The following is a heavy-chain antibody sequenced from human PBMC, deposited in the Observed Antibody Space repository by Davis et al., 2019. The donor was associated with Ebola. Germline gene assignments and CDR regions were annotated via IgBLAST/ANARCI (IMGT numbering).Heavy chain of an antibody. CDR3: AREYSGGWYLD. V-gene: IGHV5-51*01. Sequence: HRESLKISCKAFGYDFTTSWIGWVRQMPGKGLEWMGIIYPGDSDTRYSPSFQGQVTFSADKSITTVYLQWRNLKISDSAMYYCAREYSGGWYLDWGQGTLVTVSS. CDR1: GYDFTTSW. D-gene: IGHD6-19*01. CDR2: IYPGDSDT. J-gene: IGHJ4*02.